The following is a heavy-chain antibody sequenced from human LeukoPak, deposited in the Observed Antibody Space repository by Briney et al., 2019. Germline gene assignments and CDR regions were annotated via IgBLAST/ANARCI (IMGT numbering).Heavy chain of an antibody. Sequence: SETLSLTCAVYGGSFSGYYWSWIRQPPGKGLEWIGEINHSGSTNYNPSLKSRVTISVDTSKNQFSLKLSSVTAADTAVYYCATQKGSCSGGSCYLQQNYYMDVWGKGTTVTVSS. CDR1: GGSFSGYY. CDR2: INHSGST. J-gene: IGHJ6*03. CDR3: ATQKGSCSGGSCYLQQNYYMDV. V-gene: IGHV4-34*01. D-gene: IGHD2-15*01.